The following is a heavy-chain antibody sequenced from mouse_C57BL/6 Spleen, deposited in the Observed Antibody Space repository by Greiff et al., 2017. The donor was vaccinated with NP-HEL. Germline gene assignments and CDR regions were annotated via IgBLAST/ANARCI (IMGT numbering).Heavy chain of an antibody. CDR1: GYTFTSYW. CDR2: IDPSDSYT. CDR3: ARSHPPYYYAMDY. V-gene: IGHV1-69*01. J-gene: IGHJ4*01. Sequence: QVQLQQPGAELVMPGASVKLSCKASGYTFTSYWMHWVKQRPGQGLEWIGEIDPSDSYTNYNQKFKGKSTLTVDKSSSTAYMQLSSLTSEDSAVYYCARSHPPYYYAMDYWGQGTSVTVSS.